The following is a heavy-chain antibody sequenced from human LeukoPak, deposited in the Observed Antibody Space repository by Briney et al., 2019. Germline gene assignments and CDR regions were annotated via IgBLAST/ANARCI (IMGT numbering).Heavy chain of an antibody. CDR1: GRSFSGYY. CDR2: INHSGST. J-gene: IGHJ4*02. Sequence: SSETLSLTCAVYGRSFSGYYWSWIRQPPGKGLEWIGEINHSGSTNYNPSLKSRVTISVDTSKNQFSLKLSSVTAADTAVYYCARGDILTGYYKGLHYFDYWGQGTLVTVSS. CDR3: ARGDILTGYYKGLHYFDY. V-gene: IGHV4-34*01. D-gene: IGHD3-9*01.